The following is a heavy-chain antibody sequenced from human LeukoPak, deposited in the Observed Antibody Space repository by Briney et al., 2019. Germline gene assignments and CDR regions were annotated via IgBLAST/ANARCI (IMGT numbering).Heavy chain of an antibody. CDR1: GDSISSSSYY. V-gene: IGHV4-39*01. Sequence: SETLSLTCTVSGDSISSSSYYWGWIRQPPGKGLEWIGSIYYSGSTYYNPSLKSRVTISVDTSKNQFSLKLSSVTAADTAVYYCVYDSSGYYYFDYWGQGTLVTVSS. J-gene: IGHJ4*02. CDR2: IYYSGST. D-gene: IGHD3-22*01. CDR3: VYDSSGYYYFDY.